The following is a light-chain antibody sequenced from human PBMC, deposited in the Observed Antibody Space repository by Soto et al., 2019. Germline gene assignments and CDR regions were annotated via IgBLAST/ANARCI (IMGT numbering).Light chain of an antibody. CDR3: SSYAGSKNFVI. J-gene: IGLJ2*01. CDR1: SSDVGGYNY. Sequence: QSVLTQPPSASGSPRQSVTISCTGTSSDVGGYNYVSWYQQHPGKAPKLMIYEVSKRPSGVPDRFSGSKSGNTASLTVSGLQAEDEADYYCSSYAGSKNFVIFGGGTKLTVL. CDR2: EVS. V-gene: IGLV2-8*01.